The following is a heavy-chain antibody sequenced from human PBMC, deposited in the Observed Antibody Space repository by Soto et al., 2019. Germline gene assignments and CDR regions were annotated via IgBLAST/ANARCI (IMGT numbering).Heavy chain of an antibody. D-gene: IGHD6-13*01. CDR3: AGVAAAGPPPLAS. CDR1: GGSISSSSYY. V-gene: IGHV4-39*01. CDR2: IYYSGST. Sequence: SETLSLTCTVSGGSISSSSYYWGWIRQPPGKGLEWIGSIYYSGSTYYNPSLESRVTISVDTSKNQFSLKLSSVTAADRVFFYCAGVAAAGPPPLASWGKGPRAPV. J-gene: IGHJ4*02.